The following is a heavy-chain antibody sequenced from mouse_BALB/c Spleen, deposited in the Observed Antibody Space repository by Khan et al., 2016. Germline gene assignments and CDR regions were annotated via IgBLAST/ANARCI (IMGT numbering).Heavy chain of an antibody. CDR2: INSNGGST. V-gene: IGHV5-6-3*01. CDR3: AREGYYDYARDY. D-gene: IGHD2-4*01. J-gene: IGHJ4*01. CDR1: GFTFSSYG. Sequence: EVELVESGGGLVQPGGSLKLSCAASGFTFSSYGMSWVRQTPDKRLELVATINSNGGSTYYPDSVKGRFTISRDNAKNTLYLQMSSLKSEDTAMYYCAREGYYDYARDYWGQGTSVTVSS.